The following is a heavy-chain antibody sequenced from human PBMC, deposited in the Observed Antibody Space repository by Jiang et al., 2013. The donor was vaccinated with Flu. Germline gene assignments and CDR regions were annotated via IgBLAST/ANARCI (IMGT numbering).Heavy chain of an antibody. D-gene: IGHD3-10*01. J-gene: IGHJ5*02. V-gene: IGHV4-34*01. CDR2: SIIVEAP. Sequence: WIRQPPGRGWSGLGKSIIVEAPTTTRPSKSRVTISVDTSKNQFSLKLSSVTAADTAVYYCARGVLWFGGNWFDPWGQGTLVTVSS. CDR3: ARGVLWFGGNWFDP.